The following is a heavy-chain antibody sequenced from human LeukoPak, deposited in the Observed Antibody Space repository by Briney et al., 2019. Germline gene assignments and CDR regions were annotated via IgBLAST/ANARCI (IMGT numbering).Heavy chain of an antibody. V-gene: IGHV3-30*02. Sequence: PGGSLRLSCAASGFTFGSYGMHWVRQAPGKGLEWVAFIRYDGSNKYYADSVKGRFTISRDNSKNTLYLQMNSLRAEDTAVYYCAKDGDQWELNYYYYMDVWGKGTTATISS. CDR1: GFTFGSYG. CDR2: IRYDGSNK. CDR3: AKDGDQWELNYYYYMDV. J-gene: IGHJ6*03. D-gene: IGHD1-26*01.